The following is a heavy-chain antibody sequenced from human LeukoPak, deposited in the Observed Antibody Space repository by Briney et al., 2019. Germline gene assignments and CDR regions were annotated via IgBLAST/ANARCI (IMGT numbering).Heavy chain of an antibody. CDR1: GFTFSSYI. D-gene: IGHD2-8*01. CDR2: ISGSGGST. Sequence: GGSLRPSCAGSGFTFSSYIMIWVRQAPGKGLQWVSSISGSGGSTYYADSVKGRFTISRDNSKNTLYLQMNSLRAEDTAVYYCAKEAILLGNAFDVWGQGTMVTISS. J-gene: IGHJ3*01. CDR3: AKEAILLGNAFDV. V-gene: IGHV3-23*01.